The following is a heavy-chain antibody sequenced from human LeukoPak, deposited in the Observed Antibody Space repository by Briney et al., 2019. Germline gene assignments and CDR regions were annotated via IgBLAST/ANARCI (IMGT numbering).Heavy chain of an antibody. CDR3: ARGSGSYHSCLDS. CDR1: GASSSDYY. Sequence: SETLSLTCTVSGASSSDYYWSWIRQPPGKGLEWIAYVYDSGSTNYNFSLKSRVTISVDTSKKQFSLKLSSVTAADTAVYYCARGSGSYHSCLDSWGQGTLVTVSS. J-gene: IGHJ4*02. CDR2: VYDSGST. D-gene: IGHD1-26*01. V-gene: IGHV4-59*08.